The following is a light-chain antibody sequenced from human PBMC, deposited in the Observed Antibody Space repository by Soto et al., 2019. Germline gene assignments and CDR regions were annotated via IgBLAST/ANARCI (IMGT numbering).Light chain of an antibody. Sequence: QSVLTQPRSVSGSPGQSVTFSCTGTSGDIGAYNYVSWYQFHPGKAPKMIIYDVNKRPSGVPDRFSGSKSGNTASLTISWLQAGDEADYYCCSYAHTSRVFGGGTQLTVL. CDR2: DVN. J-gene: IGLJ3*02. CDR1: SGDIGAYNY. CDR3: CSYAHTSRV. V-gene: IGLV2-11*01.